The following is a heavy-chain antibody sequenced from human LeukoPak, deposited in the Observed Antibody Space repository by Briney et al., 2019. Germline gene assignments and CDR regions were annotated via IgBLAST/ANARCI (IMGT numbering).Heavy chain of an antibody. D-gene: IGHD2/OR15-2a*01. CDR2: ISGSGSII. CDR3: ARERTYFYVNRALDY. V-gene: IGHV3-48*04. Sequence: GGSLRLSCAASGFTFSNYNMNWVRQAPGKGLEWVSYISGSGSIIYYADSVKGRFTISRDNAKNSLYLQMNSLRAEDTAVYYCARERTYFYVNRALDYWGQGTLVTVSS. CDR1: GFTFSNYN. J-gene: IGHJ4*02.